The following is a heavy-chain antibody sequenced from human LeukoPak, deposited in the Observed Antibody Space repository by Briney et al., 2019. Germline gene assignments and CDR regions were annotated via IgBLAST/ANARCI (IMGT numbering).Heavy chain of an antibody. CDR1: GGSVSGYY. V-gene: IGHV4-59*02. CDR2: VYYSGST. J-gene: IGHJ2*01. CDR3: ASPSPPSWYFDL. Sequence: SETLSLTCVVSGGSVSGYYWGWIRQPPGRGLEWIGYVYYSGSTNYNPSFKSRITISVDTSRNQFSLQLSSVTAADTAVYYCASPSPPSWYFDLWGRGTLVSVSS.